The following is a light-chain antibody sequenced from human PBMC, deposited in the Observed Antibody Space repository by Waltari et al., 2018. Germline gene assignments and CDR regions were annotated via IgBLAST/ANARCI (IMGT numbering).Light chain of an antibody. CDR3: QKYESLPAT. Sequence: EIVLTQSPGSLSLSPGERATLSCRASQSVSKYLAWYQQKPGQAPRLLIYHASSRATGIPDRFSGSGFETDFSLTISRLEPEDFAVYYCQKYESLPATFGQGTKVEIK. V-gene: IGKV3-20*01. J-gene: IGKJ1*01. CDR2: HAS. CDR1: QSVSKY.